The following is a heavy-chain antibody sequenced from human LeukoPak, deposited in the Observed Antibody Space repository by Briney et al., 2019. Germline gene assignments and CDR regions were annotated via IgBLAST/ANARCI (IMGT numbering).Heavy chain of an antibody. Sequence: SETLSLTCTVSGGSISSSSYYWGWIRQPPGKGLEWIGSIYYSGSTYYNPSLKSRVTISVDTSKNQFSLKLSSVTAADTAVYYCARRGPFNWNYVEAFDIWGQGTMVTVSS. CDR1: GGSISSSSYY. CDR3: ARRGPFNWNYVEAFDI. D-gene: IGHD1-7*01. V-gene: IGHV4-39*01. CDR2: IYYSGST. J-gene: IGHJ3*02.